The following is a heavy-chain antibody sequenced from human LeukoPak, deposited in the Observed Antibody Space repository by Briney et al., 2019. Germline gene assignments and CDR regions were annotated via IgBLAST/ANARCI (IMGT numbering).Heavy chain of an antibody. CDR3: ARDHGSSWYGNNWFDP. V-gene: IGHV1-2*02. CDR2: INPNSGVT. Sequence: GESLKVSCKASGYTFTGYYMHWVRQAPGQGLEWMGWINPNSGVTNYAQKFQGRVTMTRDTSISTAYMELSRLRSDDTAVYSCARDHGSSWYGNNWFDPWGQGTLVTVSS. CDR1: GYTFTGYY. D-gene: IGHD6-13*01. J-gene: IGHJ5*02.